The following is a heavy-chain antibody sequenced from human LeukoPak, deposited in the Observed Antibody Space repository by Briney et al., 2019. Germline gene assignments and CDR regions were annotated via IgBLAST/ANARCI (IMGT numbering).Heavy chain of an antibody. J-gene: IGHJ5*02. V-gene: IGHV5-51*01. CDR2: IYSGDSDT. CDR3: ARPLWGGSNLFDP. CDR1: GYRFPNYW. D-gene: IGHD2/OR15-2a*01. Sequence: GESLKISRKGSGYRFPNYWIGWVRQIPGKGLEWMRIIYSGDSDTRYSPSFQGQVPLSADQSLSPTFPPWSRPKASDPAMYYTARPLWGGSNLFDPWGEGTLVTVSS.